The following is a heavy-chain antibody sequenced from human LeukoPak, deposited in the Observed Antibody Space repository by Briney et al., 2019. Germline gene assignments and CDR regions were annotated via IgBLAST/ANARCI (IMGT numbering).Heavy chain of an antibody. D-gene: IGHD3-10*01. J-gene: IGHJ6*02. CDR1: GFTFSDYY. CDR3: ARDHVVRGVITYYYYYYGMDV. V-gene: IGHV3-11*04. Sequence: GGSLRLSCAASGFTFSDYYMSWIRQAPGKGLEWVSYISSSGSTIYYADSVKGRFTISRDNAKNSLYLQMSSLRAEDTAVYYCARDHVVRGVITYYYYYYGMDVWGQGTTVTVSS. CDR2: ISSSGSTI.